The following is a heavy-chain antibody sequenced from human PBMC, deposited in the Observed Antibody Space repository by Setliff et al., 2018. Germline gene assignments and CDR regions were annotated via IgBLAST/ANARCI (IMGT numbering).Heavy chain of an antibody. CDR3: VRDDADNYDAFDN. D-gene: IGHD3-22*01. J-gene: IGHJ3*02. CDR1: VFSFSRHW. V-gene: IGHV3-7*01. CDR2: IKQDGSTK. Sequence: GESLKISCVVSVFSFSRHWMSWVRQAPGKGLEWVADIKQDGSTKYYLDSVKGRFTISRDNAKRSLYLQMNGLRADDTGVYYCVRDDADNYDAFDNWGQGTLVTVSS.